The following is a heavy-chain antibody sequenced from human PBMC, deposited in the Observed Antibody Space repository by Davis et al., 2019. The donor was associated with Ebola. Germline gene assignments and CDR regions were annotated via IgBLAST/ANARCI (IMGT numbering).Heavy chain of an antibody. J-gene: IGHJ4*02. V-gene: IGHV3-30*02. CDR1: GFTFTSYH. D-gene: IGHD3-9*01. CDR3: ARDFDWATDY. Sequence: GGSLRLSCAASGFTFTSYHMHWVRQAPGKGLEWVAFIRGDESDKWYADSVKGRFTISRDNSKNTVYLQMNSLRLEDTAVYHCARDFDWATDYWGQGALVTVSS. CDR2: IRGDESDK.